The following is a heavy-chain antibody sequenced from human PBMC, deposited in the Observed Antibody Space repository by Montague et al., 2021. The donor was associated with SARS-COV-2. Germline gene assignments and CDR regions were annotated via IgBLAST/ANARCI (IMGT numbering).Heavy chain of an antibody. Sequence: SETLSLTCAVYGGSFSGYYWSWIRQPPGKGLEWIGSIYYSGSTYYSPPLKSRVTISVDTSKNQFSLKLSSVIAADTAVYYCARFPTSYYYDSKAAPATPDAFDIWGQGTMVTVSS. CDR3: ARFPTSYYYDSKAAPATPDAFDI. CDR1: GGSFSGYY. D-gene: IGHD3-22*01. V-gene: IGHV4-39*01. J-gene: IGHJ3*02. CDR2: IYYSGST.